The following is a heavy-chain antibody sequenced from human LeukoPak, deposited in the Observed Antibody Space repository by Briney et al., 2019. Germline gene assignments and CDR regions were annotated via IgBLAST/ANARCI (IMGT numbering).Heavy chain of an antibody. V-gene: IGHV5-51*01. CDR2: IYPGDSDT. Sequence: GESLKISCKGSGYSFTSYWIAWVRQMPGKGLEWMGIIYPGDSDTRYSPSFQGQVTISADKSISTAYLQWSSLKASDTAMYYCARLNGPGYSYARIDYWGQGTLVTVSS. J-gene: IGHJ4*02. CDR3: ARLNGPGYSYARIDY. CDR1: GYSFTSYW. D-gene: IGHD5-18*01.